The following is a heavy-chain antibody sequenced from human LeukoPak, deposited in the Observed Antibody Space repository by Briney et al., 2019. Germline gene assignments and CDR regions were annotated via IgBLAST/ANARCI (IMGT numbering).Heavy chain of an antibody. CDR1: GYTFTSYG. D-gene: IGHD3-10*01. CDR3: ARDLRGFYGSGSYYNGINFDY. V-gene: IGHV1-18*01. Sequence: ASVKVSCKASGYTFTSYGITWVRQAPGQGLEWMGWISPYNGDTNYAQNFQGRVTMTTDASTSTAYMELRSLRSDDTSVYYCARDLRGFYGSGSYYNGINFDYWGQGTLVTVSS. CDR2: ISPYNGDT. J-gene: IGHJ4*02.